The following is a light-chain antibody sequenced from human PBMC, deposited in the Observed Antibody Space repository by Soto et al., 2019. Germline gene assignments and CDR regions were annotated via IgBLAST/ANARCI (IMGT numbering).Light chain of an antibody. Sequence: DLQMTQSPSPLSASVGDRVTITCRASQDIGNYLAWYQQKPGKGPKLLIYAASSLQSGVPSRFSGSGSGTDFTLTISSLQPEDVATYYCQQVTTFPRTFGQGTKVEIK. V-gene: IGKV1-27*01. CDR3: QQVTTFPRT. CDR2: AAS. J-gene: IGKJ1*01. CDR1: QDIGNY.